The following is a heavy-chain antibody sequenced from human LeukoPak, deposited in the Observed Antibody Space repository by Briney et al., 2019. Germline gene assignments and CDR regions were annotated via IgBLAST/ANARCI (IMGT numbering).Heavy chain of an antibody. Sequence: GGSLRLSCAASGFTVSNNYMTWVRQAPGKGLEWVSVISSGGGTYYADSVKGRFTISRDNSKNTLYLQMSSLRAEDTAVYYCARKYFGTDVWGQGTTVTVSS. V-gene: IGHV3-66*01. CDR3: ARKYFGTDV. J-gene: IGHJ6*02. CDR1: GFTVSNNY. CDR2: ISSGGGT.